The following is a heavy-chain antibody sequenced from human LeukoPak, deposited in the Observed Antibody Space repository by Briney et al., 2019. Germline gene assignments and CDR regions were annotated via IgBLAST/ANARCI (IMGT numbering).Heavy chain of an antibody. D-gene: IGHD5-24*01. V-gene: IGHV3-30-3*01. Sequence: GGSLRLSCAASGFSFTTYAMHWVRQTPGKGLEWVALISYDGNIKHYADSVKGRFTISRDNSKNTLYLQMNSLRAEDTAVYYCTRDSARRDGYNFDYWGQGTLVTVSS. J-gene: IGHJ4*02. CDR3: TRDSARRDGYNFDY. CDR2: ISYDGNIK. CDR1: GFSFTTYA.